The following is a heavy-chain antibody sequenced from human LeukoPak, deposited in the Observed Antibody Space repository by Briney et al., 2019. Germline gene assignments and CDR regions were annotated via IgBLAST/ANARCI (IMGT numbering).Heavy chain of an antibody. CDR2: INHSGST. Sequence: SETLSLTCAVYGGSFSGYYWSWIRQPPGKGLEWIGEINHSGSTNYNPSLKSRVTISVDTSKNQFSLKLSSVTAADTAVYYCARGHGYSYGYGPYYYYMDVWGKGTTVTVSS. CDR3: ARGHGYSYGYGPYYYYMDV. D-gene: IGHD5-18*01. V-gene: IGHV4-34*01. CDR1: GGSFSGYY. J-gene: IGHJ6*03.